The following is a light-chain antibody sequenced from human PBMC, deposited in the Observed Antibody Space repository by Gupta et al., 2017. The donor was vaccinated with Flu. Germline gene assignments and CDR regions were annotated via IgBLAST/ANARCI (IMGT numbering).Light chain of an antibody. V-gene: IGLV2-14*01. CDR3: SSFTSTSTLL. CDR2: EVS. Sequence: SITISCTGTSRDVGGDKYVSWHQQHPGKVPKLIIYEVSTRPAGVSNRFSGSQSGNTASLTISGLQAEDEADYYCSSFTSTSTLLFGGGTKLTVL. J-gene: IGLJ3*02. CDR1: SRDVGGDKY.